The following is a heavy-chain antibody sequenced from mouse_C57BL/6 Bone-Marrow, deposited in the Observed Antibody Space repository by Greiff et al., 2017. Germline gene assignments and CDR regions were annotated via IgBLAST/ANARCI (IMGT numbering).Heavy chain of an antibody. CDR1: GYTFTSYW. V-gene: IGHV1-69*01. J-gene: IGHJ1*03. CDR2: IDPSDSYT. CDR3: ARGGSIFYWYFDV. Sequence: QVQLQQPGAELVMPGASVKLSCKASGYTFTSYWMHWVKQRPGQGLEWIGEIDPSDSYTKYNQKFKGKSTLTVDKSSSTAYMQLSSLTSEDSAVYYCARGGSIFYWYFDVWGTGTTVTVSS. D-gene: IGHD2-10*02.